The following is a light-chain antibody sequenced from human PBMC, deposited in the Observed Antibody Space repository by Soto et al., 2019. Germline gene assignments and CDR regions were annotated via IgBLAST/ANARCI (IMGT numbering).Light chain of an antibody. J-gene: IGLJ1*01. CDR2: EVS. CDR1: SSDVGGYNY. Sequence: QSALTQPPSASGSPGPSVTISCTGTSSDVGGYNYVSWYQQHPGKAPKLMIYEVSKRPSGVPDRFSGSKSGNTASLTVSGLQAEDEADYYCSSYAGTLYVFGTGTRSPS. V-gene: IGLV2-8*01. CDR3: SSYAGTLYV.